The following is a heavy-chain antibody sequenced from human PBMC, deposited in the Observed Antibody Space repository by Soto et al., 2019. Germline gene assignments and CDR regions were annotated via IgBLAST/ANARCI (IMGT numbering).Heavy chain of an antibody. Sequence: SETLSLTCAVSGDSVTRSNWWSWVRKSPGKGLEWIGEIYHSGNTKYNPSFKSRVTISVDKSKNQFSLNLTSVTAADTAVYYCATSGWNEDFYYYYGMDVWGQGTTVTVSS. CDR3: ATSGWNEDFYYYYGMDV. CDR2: IYHSGNT. J-gene: IGHJ6*02. CDR1: GDSVTRSNW. V-gene: IGHV4-4*02. D-gene: IGHD6-19*01.